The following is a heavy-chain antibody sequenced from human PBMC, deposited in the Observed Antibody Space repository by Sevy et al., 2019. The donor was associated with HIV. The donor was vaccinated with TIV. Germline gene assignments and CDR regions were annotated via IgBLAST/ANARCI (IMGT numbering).Heavy chain of an antibody. Sequence: ASVKVSCKVSGYTLSELSMHWVRQAPEKGLEGMGRFDPEDGEIIYAQKFQDRATMTEDKSTDIAYMALSSLRSEDTALYYCATAREYYSDNSGYLDYWGQGTLVTVSS. CDR2: FDPEDGEI. CDR1: GYTLSELS. CDR3: ATAREYYSDNSGYLDY. D-gene: IGHD3-22*01. V-gene: IGHV1-24*01. J-gene: IGHJ4*02.